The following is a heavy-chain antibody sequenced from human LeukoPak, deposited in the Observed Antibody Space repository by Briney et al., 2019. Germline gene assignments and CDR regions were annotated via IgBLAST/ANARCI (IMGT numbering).Heavy chain of an antibody. V-gene: IGHV1-69*10. D-gene: IGHD3-10*01. CDR2: SNPFTGGA. J-gene: IGHJ4*02. CDR1: GYSFTRYY. CDR3: ASGPSGFDY. Sequence: EASVKVSCKASGYSFTRYYIHWVRQAPGQGLEWMGWSNPFTGGANYAQKFQGRVTITADKSTSTAYMELSSLRSEDTAVYYCASGPSGFDYWGQGTLVTVS.